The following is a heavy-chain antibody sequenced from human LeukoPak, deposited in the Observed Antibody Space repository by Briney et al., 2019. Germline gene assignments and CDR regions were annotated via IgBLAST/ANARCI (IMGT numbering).Heavy chain of an antibody. J-gene: IGHJ4*02. D-gene: IGHD1-20*01. CDR3: ARVSYNWNYLGY. V-gene: IGHV3-30*01. CDR2: ISYDGSNK. CDR1: GFTFSSYA. Sequence: GGPLRLSCAASGFTFSSYAMHWVRQAPGKGLEWVAVISYDGSNKYYADSVTGRFTISRDNSKNTLYLQMNSLRAEDTAVYYCARVSYNWNYLGYWGQGTLVTVSS.